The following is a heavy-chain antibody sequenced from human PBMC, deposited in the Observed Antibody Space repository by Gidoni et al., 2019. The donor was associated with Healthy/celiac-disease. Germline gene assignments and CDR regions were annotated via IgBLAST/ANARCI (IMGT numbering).Heavy chain of an antibody. CDR2: INPNSGGT. CDR3: ARGGGIGNPEVNRIDY. Sequence: QVQLVQSGAEVKKPGASVKVSCKASGYTFTGYYMHWVRQAPGQGLEWMGWINPNSGGTNYAQKFQGRVTMTRDTPSSTAYMELSRLRSDDTAVYYCARGGGIGNPEVNRIDYWGQGTLVTVSS. D-gene: IGHD3-22*01. CDR1: GYTFTGYY. J-gene: IGHJ4*02. V-gene: IGHV1-2*02.